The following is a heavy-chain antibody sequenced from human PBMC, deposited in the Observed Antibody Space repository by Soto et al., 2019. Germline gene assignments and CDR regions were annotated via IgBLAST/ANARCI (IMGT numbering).Heavy chain of an antibody. Sequence: SETLSLTCTVSVGSFSGYYWTWIRQPAGKGLEWIGRIYTTTGSTTYNPSLNSRLTMSVDTSKNMFFLNLKAVTAADTAVYYCAKSSGWFDYWGQGILVTVSS. CDR2: IYTTTGST. D-gene: IGHD6-19*01. V-gene: IGHV4-4*07. CDR1: VGSFSGYY. J-gene: IGHJ4*02. CDR3: AKSSGWFDY.